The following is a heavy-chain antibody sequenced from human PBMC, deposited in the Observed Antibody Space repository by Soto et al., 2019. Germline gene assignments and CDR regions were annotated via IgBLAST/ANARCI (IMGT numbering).Heavy chain of an antibody. V-gene: IGHV4-39*01. CDR2: IYYSGST. D-gene: IGHD3-16*01. CDR1: GGSISSSSYY. Sequence: SETLSLTCTVSGGSISSSSYYWGWIRQPPGKGLEWIGSIYYSGSTYYNPSLKSRVTISVDTSKNQFSLKLSSVTAADTAVYYCARQVLSKGVFGDYFDYWGQGTLVTSPQ. J-gene: IGHJ4*02. CDR3: ARQVLSKGVFGDYFDY.